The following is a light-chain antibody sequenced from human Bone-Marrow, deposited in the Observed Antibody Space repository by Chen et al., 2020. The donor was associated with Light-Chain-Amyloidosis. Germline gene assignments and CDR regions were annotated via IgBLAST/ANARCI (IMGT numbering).Light chain of an antibody. CDR2: GSS. Sequence: EIVLTHSPGTLSLSPGEGANLSCRASQTLSSNYLTWYQQKFGQAPRLLIYGSSSRATGIPDRFTGSASRTDFTLTINRLEPEDVAMYYCQQYGTSPLTFGGGTKVEIK. V-gene: IGKV3-20*01. CDR3: QQYGTSPLT. CDR1: QTLSSNY. J-gene: IGKJ4*01.